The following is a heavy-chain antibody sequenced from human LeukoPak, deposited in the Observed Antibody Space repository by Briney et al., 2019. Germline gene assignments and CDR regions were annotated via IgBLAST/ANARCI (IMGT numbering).Heavy chain of an antibody. V-gene: IGHV3-23*01. CDR1: GFTFSSYA. D-gene: IGHD3-10*01. J-gene: IGHJ6*02. Sequence: GGSLRLSCAASGFTFSSYAMSWVRQAPGKGLEWVSAISGSGGSTYYADSVKGRFTISRDNSKNTLYLQMNSLRAEDTAVYYCAKDYGVRGVLYYYYYGMDAWGQGTTVTVSS. CDR3: AKDYGVRGVLYYYYYGMDA. CDR2: ISGSGGST.